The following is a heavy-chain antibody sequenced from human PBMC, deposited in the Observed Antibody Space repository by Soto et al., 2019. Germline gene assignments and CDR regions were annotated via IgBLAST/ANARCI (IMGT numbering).Heavy chain of an antibody. V-gene: IGHV1-3*01. CDR3: AGPYGDYDSDAFDL. CDR2: INSVNGNT. CDR1: GHTFTSYG. J-gene: IGHJ3*01. Sequence: ASVKVSCKASGHTFTSYGAHWVRQAPGQRLEWMGWINSVNGNTKFSLEFQGRVTITRDTSASTAYMELSSLTSEDTAVYYCAGPYGDYDSDAFDLWGQGTMVTVSS. D-gene: IGHD4-17*01.